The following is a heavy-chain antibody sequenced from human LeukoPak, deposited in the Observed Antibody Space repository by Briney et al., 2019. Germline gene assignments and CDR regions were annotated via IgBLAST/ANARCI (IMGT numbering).Heavy chain of an antibody. CDR2: ISAYNGNT. CDR3: AREVRYYDFWSGYSAYFDY. V-gene: IGHV1-18*01. Sequence: GASVKVSCKASGYTFTSYGISWVRQAPGQGLGWMGWISAYNGNTNYAQKLQGRVTMTTDTSTSTAYMELRSLRSDDTAVYYCAREVRYYDFWSGYSAYFDYWGQGTLVTVSS. CDR1: GYTFTSYG. J-gene: IGHJ4*02. D-gene: IGHD3-3*01.